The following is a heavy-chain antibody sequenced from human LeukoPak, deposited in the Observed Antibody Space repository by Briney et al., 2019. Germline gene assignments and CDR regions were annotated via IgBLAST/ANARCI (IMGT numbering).Heavy chain of an antibody. J-gene: IGHJ4*02. CDR2: IIPSFGKT. CDR1: GGRFSTYG. Sequence: SVKVSYKASGGRFSTYGFNWVRPAPGQGLAWMGGIIPSFGKTNYAQKFQGRVTITADESTSTAYMELSSLRSDDTAVYYCAREKSSGSAFYFDYWGQGTLVTVSS. V-gene: IGHV1-69*13. D-gene: IGHD3-22*01. CDR3: AREKSSGSAFYFDY.